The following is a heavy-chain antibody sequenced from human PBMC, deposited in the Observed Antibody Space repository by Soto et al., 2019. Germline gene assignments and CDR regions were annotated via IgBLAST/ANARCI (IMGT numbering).Heavy chain of an antibody. Sequence: QVHLVESGGGVVQPGRSRRLSCAASGFMFSTSAIHWVRQAPGKGLEWVAAISSDGKIEYYADSVKGRFTISRDNSKNTLFLQLNSLRAEDTAVYFCVSVRTPSMITFGGVLANWGQGTLVTVSS. J-gene: IGHJ4*02. D-gene: IGHD3-16*01. CDR1: GFMFSTSA. CDR2: ISSDGKIE. V-gene: IGHV3-30*04. CDR3: VSVRTPSMITFGGVLAN.